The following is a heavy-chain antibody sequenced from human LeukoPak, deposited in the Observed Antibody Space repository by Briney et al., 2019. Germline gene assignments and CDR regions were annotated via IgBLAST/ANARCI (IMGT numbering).Heavy chain of an antibody. Sequence: AGTLRLSCAASGFTFSSYAVHWVRHAPGKGLEYVSAITSDGGSTYYANSVKGRFTISRDNSKNTLYLQMGSLRAEDMAVYYCARNRGLDVPYYYYIDVWGKGTTVTVSS. D-gene: IGHD3-10*01. CDR3: ARNRGLDVPYYYYIDV. CDR1: GFTFSSYA. J-gene: IGHJ6*03. V-gene: IGHV3-64*01. CDR2: ITSDGGST.